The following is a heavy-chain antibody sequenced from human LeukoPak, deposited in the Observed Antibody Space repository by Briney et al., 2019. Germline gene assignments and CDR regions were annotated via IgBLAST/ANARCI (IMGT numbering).Heavy chain of an antibody. CDR1: GYTFTSYD. J-gene: IGHJ6*03. V-gene: IGHV1-8*01. Sequence: ASVKVSCKASGYTFTSYDINWGRQATGQGLEWMGWMNPNSGNTGYAQKFQGRVTMTRNTSISTAYMELSSLRSEDTAVYYCARHPSPDSSGWYSGHYYYYYYMDVWGKGTTVTVSS. CDR2: MNPNSGNT. D-gene: IGHD6-19*01. CDR3: ARHPSPDSSGWYSGHYYYYYYMDV.